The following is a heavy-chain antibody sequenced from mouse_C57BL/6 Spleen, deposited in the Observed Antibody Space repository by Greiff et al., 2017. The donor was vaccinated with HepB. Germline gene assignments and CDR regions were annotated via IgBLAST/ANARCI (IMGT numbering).Heavy chain of an antibody. V-gene: IGHV5-17*01. CDR3: ARDYDGYYDYAMDY. Sequence: EVQLVESGGGLVKPGGSLKLSCAASGFTFSDYGMHWVRQAPEKGLEWVAYISSGSSTIYYADTVKGRFTISRDNAKNTLFLQRTSLRSEDTAMYYCARDYDGYYDYAMDYWGQGTSVTVSS. J-gene: IGHJ4*01. CDR2: ISSGSSTI. CDR1: GFTFSDYG. D-gene: IGHD2-3*01.